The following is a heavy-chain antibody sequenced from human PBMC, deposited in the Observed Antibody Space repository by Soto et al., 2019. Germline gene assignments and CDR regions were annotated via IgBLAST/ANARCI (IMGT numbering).Heavy chain of an antibody. CDR2: IKSKTDGGTT. J-gene: IGHJ4*02. CDR1: GFTFSNAW. V-gene: IGHV3-15*01. CDR3: TTEEQWLVPNDY. D-gene: IGHD6-19*01. Sequence: EVQLVESGGGLVKPGGSLRLSCAASGFTFSNAWMSWVRQAPGKGLEWVGRIKSKTDGGTTDYAAPVKGRFTISRDNSKNTRYLQMNSLKTEDTAVYYCTTEEQWLVPNDYWGQGTLVTVSS.